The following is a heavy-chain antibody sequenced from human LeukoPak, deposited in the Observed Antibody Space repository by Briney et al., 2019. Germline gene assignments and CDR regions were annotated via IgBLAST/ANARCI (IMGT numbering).Heavy chain of an antibody. CDR1: GYTFTGYY. CDR3: ARDRGDGAFDI. J-gene: IGHJ3*02. D-gene: IGHD2-21*02. V-gene: IGHV1-2*02. CDR2: INPNSGST. Sequence: ASVKVSCKASGYTFTGYYMHWVRQAPGQGLEWMGWINPNSGSTSYAQKFQGRVTMTRDTSISTAYMELSRLRSDDTAVYYCARDRGDGAFDIWGQGTMVTVSS.